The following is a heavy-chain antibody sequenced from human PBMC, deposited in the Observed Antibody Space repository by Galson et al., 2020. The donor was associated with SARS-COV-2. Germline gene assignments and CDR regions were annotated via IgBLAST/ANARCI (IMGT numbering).Heavy chain of an antibody. D-gene: IGHD3-22*01. V-gene: IGHV4-59*01. J-gene: IGHJ4*02. CDR1: GGSISSYY. CDR2: IYYSGST. CDR3: ARDYYDSSGEYYFDY. Sequence: ETPETLSLTCTVSGGSISSYYWSWIRQPPGKGLEWIGYIYYSGSTNYNPSLKSRVTISVDTSKNQFSLKLSSVTAADTAVYYCARDYYDSSGEYYFDYWGQGTLVTVSS.